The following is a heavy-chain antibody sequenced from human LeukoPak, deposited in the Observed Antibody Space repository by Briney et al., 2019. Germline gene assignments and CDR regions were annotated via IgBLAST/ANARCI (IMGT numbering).Heavy chain of an antibody. V-gene: IGHV4-59*01. D-gene: IGHD5-18*01. CDR2: IYYSGST. J-gene: IGHJ4*02. Sequence: PSETLSLTCTVSGGSISNYYWSWIQQPPGKGLEWIGYIYYSGSTNYNPFLKSRVIISVDTSKNQFSLKLTSVTAADTAVYYCGRTGEYSSPLGVWGQGTLVTVSS. CDR1: GGSISNYY. CDR3: GRTGEYSSPLGV.